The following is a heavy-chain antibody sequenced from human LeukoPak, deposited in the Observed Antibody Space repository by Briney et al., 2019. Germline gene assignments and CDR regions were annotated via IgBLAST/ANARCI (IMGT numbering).Heavy chain of an antibody. J-gene: IGHJ6*03. CDR2: IYSSGTT. D-gene: IGHD3-16*01. CDR3: ARGAVSDYYYYMDV. Sequence: KSSETLSLTCTISGGSISTYSWAWIRQTAGKGLEWIGRIYSSGTTNYNPSLKSRVSMSLDTSKNQFSLKVNSVTAADTAVYYCARGAVSDYYYYMDVWAKGPRSPSP. V-gene: IGHV4-4*07. CDR1: GGSISTYS.